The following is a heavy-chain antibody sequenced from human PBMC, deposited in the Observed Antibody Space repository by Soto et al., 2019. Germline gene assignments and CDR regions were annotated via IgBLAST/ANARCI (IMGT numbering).Heavy chain of an antibody. CDR1: AFTFSTNA. D-gene: IGHD5-18*01. J-gene: IGHJ6*02. Sequence: QVQLVESGGGVVQPGGSLRLCCAASAFTFSTNAMNWVRQAPGKGLEWVAVTSYDGSNKHYADSVKGRFTISRDNSKNTLYQQMNSLRAEDTAVYYCARGQSHGYGGMDVWGQGTTVTVSS. V-gene: IGHV3-30-3*01. CDR2: TSYDGSNK. CDR3: ARGQSHGYGGMDV.